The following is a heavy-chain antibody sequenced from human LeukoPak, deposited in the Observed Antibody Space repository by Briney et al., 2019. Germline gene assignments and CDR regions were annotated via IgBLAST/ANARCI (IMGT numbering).Heavy chain of an antibody. J-gene: IGHJ4*02. CDR2: IRHDGSTK. Sequence: GGSLRLSCAASGFTFSSYAITWVRQAPGKGLEWVANIRHDGSTKYYVDSVKGRFTISRDNAMNSLYLQMDSLRVEDTAIYYCARSVPYGTTWYGRSDCWGQGTQVTVSS. CDR3: ARSVPYGTTWYGRSDC. D-gene: IGHD6-13*01. V-gene: IGHV3-7*03. CDR1: GFTFSSYA.